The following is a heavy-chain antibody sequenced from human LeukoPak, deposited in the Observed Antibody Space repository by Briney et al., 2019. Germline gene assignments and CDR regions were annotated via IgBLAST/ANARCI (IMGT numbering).Heavy chain of an antibody. Sequence: PSETLSLTCAVYGGSFSGYYWSWIRQPPGKGLEWIGEINHSGSTKYNPSLKSRVTISVDTSKNQFSLKLSSVTAADTAVYYCARGGLQASWDFLTGYQGPLYYFDFWGQGTLVTVSS. V-gene: IGHV4-34*01. D-gene: IGHD3-9*01. CDR3: ARGGLQASWDFLTGYQGPLYYFDF. CDR1: GGSFSGYY. J-gene: IGHJ4*02. CDR2: INHSGST.